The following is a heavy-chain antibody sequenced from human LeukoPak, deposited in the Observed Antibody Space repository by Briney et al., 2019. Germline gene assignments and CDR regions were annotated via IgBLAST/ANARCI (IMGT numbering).Heavy chain of an antibody. CDR3: ARDQLSIGDYGWFDY. Sequence: SETLSLTCTVSGGSISSGSYYWSWIRQPAGKGLAWIGRIYTSGSTNYNPSLKSRVTISVDTSKNQFSLKLSSVTAADTAVYYCARDQLSIGDYGWFDYRGQGTLVTVSS. D-gene: IGHD4-17*01. V-gene: IGHV4-61*02. CDR2: IYTSGST. J-gene: IGHJ4*02. CDR1: GGSISSGSYY.